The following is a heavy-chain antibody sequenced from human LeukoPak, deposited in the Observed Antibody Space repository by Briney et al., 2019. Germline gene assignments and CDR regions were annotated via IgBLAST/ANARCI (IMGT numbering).Heavy chain of an antibody. J-gene: IGHJ4*02. Sequence: SETLSLTCTVSGGSISSYYWSWIRQPPGKGLEWIGYIYYSGSTNYNPSLKSRVTISVDTSKNQFSLKLSSVTAADTAVYYCARHVCSGGSCYSDYWGQGTLVTVSS. V-gene: IGHV4-59*08. CDR2: IYYSGST. CDR1: GGSISSYY. D-gene: IGHD2-15*01. CDR3: ARHVCSGGSCYSDY.